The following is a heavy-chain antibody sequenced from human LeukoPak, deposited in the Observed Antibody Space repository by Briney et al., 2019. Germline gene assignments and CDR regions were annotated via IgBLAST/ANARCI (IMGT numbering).Heavy chain of an antibody. CDR2: ISANGGVT. CDR3: AKLFWSSLRKFLPC. CDR1: GVTFSGYG. Sequence: PGGPLRLICAVSGVTFSGYGMSWVRQAVGEGLEWVSTISANGGVTCYPDSGKGRFTISRDNSKNTLYWQMNSLRAEDTAVYFLAKLFWSSLRKFLPCRGQGTLGTVS. V-gene: IGHV3-23*01. J-gene: IGHJ4*02. D-gene: IGHD3-3*01.